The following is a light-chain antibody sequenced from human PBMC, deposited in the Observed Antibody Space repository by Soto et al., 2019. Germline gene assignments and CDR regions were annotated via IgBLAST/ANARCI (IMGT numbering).Light chain of an antibody. V-gene: IGKV1-6*01. CDR2: AAS. Sequence: AIQMTQSPSSPSASVGDRVTIACRASQGIRNDLGWYQQKPGKAPKLLIYAASSLQSGVPSRFSGSGSGTDFTLTISSLQPEDFATYYCLQDYNYPRTFGQGTKVDIK. J-gene: IGKJ1*01. CDR1: QGIRND. CDR3: LQDYNYPRT.